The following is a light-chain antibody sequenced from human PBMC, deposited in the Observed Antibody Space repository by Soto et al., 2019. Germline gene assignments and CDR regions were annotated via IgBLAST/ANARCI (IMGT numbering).Light chain of an antibody. J-gene: IGLJ1*01. CDR1: NSDIGFYNY. CDR2: EVA. Sequence: QSVLTQPASVSGSPGQSITISCTGTNSDIGFYNYVSWYQQHPGEAPKLIIYEVAKRPSGVSSRFSGSKSGNTASLTISGLQAEDEADYHCSSYTGSYTFYVFGTGTKVTVL. CDR3: SSYTGSYTFYV. V-gene: IGLV2-14*01.